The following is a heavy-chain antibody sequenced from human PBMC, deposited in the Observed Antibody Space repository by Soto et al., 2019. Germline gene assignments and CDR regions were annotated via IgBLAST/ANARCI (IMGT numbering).Heavy chain of an antibody. D-gene: IGHD3-10*01. Sequence: RLSCSAAGFIFSDAWMSWVRQAPGKGLEWVGRIRANNAGGTTDYIASVKGRFTVSRDNSKNTLYLHMNSLRAEDTALYYCANSRVSMVRGLIISPNYWGQIPVCTLSP. CDR1: GFIFSDAW. CDR3: ANSRVSMVRGLIISPNY. V-gene: IGHV3-15*01. J-gene: IGHJ4*02. CDR2: IRANNAGGTT.